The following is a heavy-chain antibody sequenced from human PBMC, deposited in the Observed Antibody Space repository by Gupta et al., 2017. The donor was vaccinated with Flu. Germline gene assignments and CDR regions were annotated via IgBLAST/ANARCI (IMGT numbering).Heavy chain of an antibody. J-gene: IGHJ4*02. CDR1: GFTFVKPW. V-gene: IGHV3-15*01. CDR2: IKAYIHGGTT. CDR3: VKEPHFDY. Sequence: EVQLVESGGGLVKPGQSLRLSCAASGFTFVKPWMSWVRQAPGKGLEWVGRIKAYIHGGTTDYAAPVKGRFTVSRDDSKNMLFLEMNSLKTEDTAVYFCVKEPHFDYWGQGTLVTVSS.